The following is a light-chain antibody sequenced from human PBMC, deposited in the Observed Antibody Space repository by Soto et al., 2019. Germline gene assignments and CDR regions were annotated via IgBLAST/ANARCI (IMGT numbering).Light chain of an antibody. J-gene: IGLJ2*01. V-gene: IGLV2-11*01. CDR2: DVS. CDR1: SSDVGGYNY. CDR3: CSYAGSYTLV. Sequence: QSALAQPRSVSASPGQSVTISCTGTSSDVGGYNYVSWYQQHPGKAPKLMIYDVSKRPSGVPDRFSGSKSGNTASLTISGLQAEDEAEYSCCSYAGSYTLVFGGGTKLTVL.